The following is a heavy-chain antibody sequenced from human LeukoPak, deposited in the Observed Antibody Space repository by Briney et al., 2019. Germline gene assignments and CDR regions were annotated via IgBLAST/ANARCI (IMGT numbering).Heavy chain of an antibody. CDR3: ATISGYDYSLDFDY. Sequence: GGSLRLSCAASGFTFSSYAMHWVRQAPGKGLEWVAVISYDGSNKYYADSVKGRFTISRDNSKNTLYLQMNSLRAEDTAVYYCATISGYDYSLDFDYWGQETLVTVSS. J-gene: IGHJ4*02. D-gene: IGHD5-12*01. CDR2: ISYDGSNK. V-gene: IGHV3-30*04. CDR1: GFTFSSYA.